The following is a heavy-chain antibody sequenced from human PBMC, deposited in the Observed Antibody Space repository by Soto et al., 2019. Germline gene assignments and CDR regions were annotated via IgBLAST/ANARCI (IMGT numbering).Heavy chain of an antibody. CDR1: GFTPSRLS. CDR3: ARERGSGWTFDY. J-gene: IGHJ4*02. Sequence: PGGSLRLSCAASGFTPSRLSMNWVRQAPGKGLEWISYINSAGSIIYYADSVKGRFTISRDNAKNSLYLQMNSLRAEDTAVYYCARERGSGWTFDYWGQGTLVTVSS. D-gene: IGHD6-19*01. V-gene: IGHV3-48*01. CDR2: INSAGSII.